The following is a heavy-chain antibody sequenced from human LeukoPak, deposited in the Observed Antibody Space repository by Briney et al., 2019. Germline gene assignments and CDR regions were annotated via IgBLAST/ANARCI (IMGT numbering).Heavy chain of an antibody. V-gene: IGHV3-23*01. CDR2: ISGGGVST. D-gene: IGHD3-22*01. Sequence: GGSLRLSCAASGFTFANYPMTWVRQAPGKGLEWVSGISGGGVSTYYADSVKGRFTISRDNSKNTLYLQMNSLRAEDTAVYYCAKDQDPHYYDSSGLFDYWGQGTLVTVSS. CDR3: AKDQDPHYYDSSGLFDY. CDR1: GFTFANYP. J-gene: IGHJ4*02.